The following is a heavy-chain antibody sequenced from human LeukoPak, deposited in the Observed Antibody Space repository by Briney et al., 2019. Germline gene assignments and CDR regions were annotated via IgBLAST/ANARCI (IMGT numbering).Heavy chain of an antibody. CDR2: ISAYSGNT. CDR1: GYTFNRYG. D-gene: IGHD4-11*01. CDR3: ARTHDYDNFPDY. V-gene: IGHV1-18*01. Sequence: GSVKVSCKASGYTFNRYGFSWVRQAPGQGLECQGWISAYSGNTKYAQNFQDRVTMTTDASTSTAYMELRSLTSDDTAVYFCARTHDYDNFPDYWGQGTLVAVSS. J-gene: IGHJ4*02.